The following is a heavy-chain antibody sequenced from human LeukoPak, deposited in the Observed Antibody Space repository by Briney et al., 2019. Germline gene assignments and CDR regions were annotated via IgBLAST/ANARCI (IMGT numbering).Heavy chain of an antibody. J-gene: IGHJ4*02. Sequence: SETLSLTCSASGDSISSTSYFWGWIRQPPGKGLEWIATIYYSGTTYYNPSLKSRVTISVDTSKNQFSLKLSSVSASDTAVYDCTRHKCSGIYCPFDYWGQGTLVTVSS. CDR2: IYYSGTT. CDR1: GDSISSTSYF. CDR3: TRHKCSGIYCPFDY. V-gene: IGHV4-39*01. D-gene: IGHD2-15*01.